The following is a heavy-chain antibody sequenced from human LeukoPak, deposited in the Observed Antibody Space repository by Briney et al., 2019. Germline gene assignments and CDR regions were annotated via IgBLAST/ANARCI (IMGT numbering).Heavy chain of an antibody. Sequence: ASVKVSCKASGYTFTSYFMHWVRQAPGQGLEWMGIINPSGGSTSYAQKFQGRVTMTRDMSTSTVYMELSSLRSEDTAVYYCARGGRKGTTVVTIDYWGQGTLVTVSS. CDR3: ARGGRKGTTVVTIDY. V-gene: IGHV1-46*01. D-gene: IGHD4-23*01. CDR1: GYTFTSYF. CDR2: INPSGGST. J-gene: IGHJ4*02.